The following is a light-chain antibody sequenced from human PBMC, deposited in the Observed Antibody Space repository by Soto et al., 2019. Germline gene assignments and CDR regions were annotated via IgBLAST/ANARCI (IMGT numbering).Light chain of an antibody. Sequence: DIQMTQSPSSLSASLGDRVTITCRASQGIGVYLAWFQQKPGKVPKLLIYAASALQSGVPSRFSGSGSGTDFTLTISSLQPEDIATYYCQQRSNWPSTFGGGTKVEIK. CDR2: AAS. V-gene: IGKV1-27*01. CDR1: QGIGVY. J-gene: IGKJ4*01. CDR3: QQRSNWPST.